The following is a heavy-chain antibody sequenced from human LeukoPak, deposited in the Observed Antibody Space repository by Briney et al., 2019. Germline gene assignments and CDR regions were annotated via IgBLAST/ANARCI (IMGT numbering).Heavy chain of an antibody. CDR3: AKGSGSGWYGWFDP. J-gene: IGHJ5*02. Sequence: GGSLRLSCAASGFTFRSYAMNWVRQAPGKGLEWVSVISDSGSSSYYGDSVKGRFTISRDNSHNTLYLQMNSLTVEDTALYYCAKGSGSGWYGWFDPWGQGTLVTVSP. CDR1: GFTFRSYA. V-gene: IGHV3-23*01. CDR2: ISDSGSSS. D-gene: IGHD6-19*01.